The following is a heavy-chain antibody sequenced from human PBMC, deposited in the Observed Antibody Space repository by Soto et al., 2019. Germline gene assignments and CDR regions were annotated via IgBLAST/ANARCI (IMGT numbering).Heavy chain of an antibody. CDR1: GYTFSSYV. V-gene: IGHV1-18*04. CDR2: ISPYNGNT. D-gene: IGHD3-16*02. CDR3: AREGGVWGSFRYFDY. Sequence: QVQLVQSGVEVQKPGASVKVSCKASGYTFSSYVINWLRQAPGQGLEWMGWISPYNGNTNSGQNLQGRVTMTTDTSTSIVDMELRSLRSDDTAVYYCAREGGVWGSFRYFDYWGQGTLVTVSP. J-gene: IGHJ4*02.